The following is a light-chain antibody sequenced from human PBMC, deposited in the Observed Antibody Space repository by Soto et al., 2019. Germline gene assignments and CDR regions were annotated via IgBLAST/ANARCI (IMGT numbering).Light chain of an antibody. CDR3: QQRYSWPLT. J-gene: IGKJ5*01. CDR2: DAS. V-gene: IGKV3D-11*01. Sequence: EVVLTQSPATLSLSPGQRATLSCRASQGVSSYLAWYQQKPGQAPSLLIFDASNRATGIPARFSGSGSGTDFTLTISSLEPEDFAVYYCQQRYSWPLTFGQGTRLDIK. CDR1: QGVSSY.